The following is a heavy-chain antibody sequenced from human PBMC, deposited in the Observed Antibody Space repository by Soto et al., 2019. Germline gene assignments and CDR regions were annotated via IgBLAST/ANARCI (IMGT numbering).Heavy chain of an antibody. V-gene: IGHV3-23*01. Sequence: EVQLLESGGGLVQPGGSLRLSCAASGFTFSSYAMSWVRQAPGKGLEWVSAISGSDGSTYYADSVKGRFTISRDNSKNTLYLQMNSLRAEDTAVYYCAKGGLYDSSGYYRDYYYGMDVWGQGTTVTVSS. CDR3: AKGGLYDSSGYYRDYYYGMDV. CDR2: ISGSDGST. J-gene: IGHJ6*02. D-gene: IGHD3-22*01. CDR1: GFTFSSYA.